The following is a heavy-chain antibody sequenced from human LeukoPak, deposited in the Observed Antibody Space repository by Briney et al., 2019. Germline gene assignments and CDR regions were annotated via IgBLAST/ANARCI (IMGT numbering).Heavy chain of an antibody. V-gene: IGHV4-38-2*01. CDR2: IYHSGST. CDR1: GYTISSGYY. D-gene: IGHD3-3*01. J-gene: IGHJ3*02. Sequence: SETLSLTCAVSGYTISSGYYWGWIRPPPGKGVEWIGSIYHSGSTYYNPSLKSRVTISVDTSKNQFSPKLSSVTAADTAVYYCARGTRGLEWLANDAFDIWGQGTMVTVSS. CDR3: ARGTRGLEWLANDAFDI.